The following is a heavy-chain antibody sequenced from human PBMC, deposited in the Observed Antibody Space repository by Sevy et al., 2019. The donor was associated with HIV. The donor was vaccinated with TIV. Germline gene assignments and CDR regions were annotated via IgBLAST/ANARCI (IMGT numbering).Heavy chain of an antibody. V-gene: IGHV3-30*02. CDR1: GFSFSSYG. Sequence: GGYLRLSCAASGFSFSSYGMHCVRQAPGKGLEWMSYIQYDGSNKDYADSVKGRFTISRDNSKNTLYLQMNSLRVEDTAVFYCVKERGGEGGDHWGQGTLVSVSS. CDR3: VKERGGEGGDH. D-gene: IGHD1-26*01. CDR2: IQYDGSNK. J-gene: IGHJ4*02.